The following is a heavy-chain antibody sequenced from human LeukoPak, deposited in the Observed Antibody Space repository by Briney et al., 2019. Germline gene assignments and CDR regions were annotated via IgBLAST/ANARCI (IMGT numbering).Heavy chain of an antibody. CDR2: IYYSGST. CDR1: GVSISSSSYY. Sequence: PSETLSLTCTVSGVSISSSSYYWGWIRQPPGKGLEWIGRIYYSGSTYYNPSLKSRVTISVDTSKTQFSLKLSSVTAADTAVYYCACSPYYYDSCGYYTSDYWGQGTLVTVSS. D-gene: IGHD3-22*01. J-gene: IGHJ4*02. V-gene: IGHV4-39*01. CDR3: ACSPYYYDSCGYYTSDY.